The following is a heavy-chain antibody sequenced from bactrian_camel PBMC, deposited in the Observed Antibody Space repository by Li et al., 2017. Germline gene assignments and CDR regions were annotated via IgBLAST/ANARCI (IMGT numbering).Heavy chain of an antibody. J-gene: IGHJ6*01. CDR3: AADLYGGVWDTTLRIFGY. CDR1: GFTHSNYY. Sequence: VQLVESGGGLVQPGGSLTLSCAVSGFTHSNYYINWVRQAPGKGLEWVSHINSGGDTTYYADSVKGRFTISRDNAKNTLYLQIDSLKLEDTAMYYCAADLYGGVWDTTLRIFGYWGQGTQVTVS. CDR2: INSGGDTT. V-gene: IGHV3S40*01. D-gene: IGHD2*01.